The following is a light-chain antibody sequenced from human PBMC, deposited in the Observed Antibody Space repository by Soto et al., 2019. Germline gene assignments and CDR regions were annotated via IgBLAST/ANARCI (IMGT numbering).Light chain of an antibody. V-gene: IGLV1-47*01. Sequence: QSVLTQPPSASGTPGQRVTISCSGSSSNLGNHYVSWYQQLPGTAPKLLIYMNNQRPSGVSDRFSGSKSGTSASLAISGLRSEDEADYYCAAWDDSLSGLFGGGTTLTVL. J-gene: IGLJ2*01. CDR2: MNN. CDR1: SSNLGNHY. CDR3: AAWDDSLSGL.